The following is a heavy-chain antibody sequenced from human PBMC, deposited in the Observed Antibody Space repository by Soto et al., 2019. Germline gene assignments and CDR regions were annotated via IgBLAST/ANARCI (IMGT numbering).Heavy chain of an antibody. CDR3: ARKGVAFDY. V-gene: IGHV3-48*02. Sequence: GGSLRLSCAASGFTFSSYSMNWVRQAPGKGLEWISYISTTSSSIYYADSVKGRFTISRDTAKNSLFLQMNSLRDEDTAVYYCARKGVAFDYWGQGALVTVSS. CDR1: GFTFSSYS. D-gene: IGHD3-3*01. CDR2: ISTTSSSI. J-gene: IGHJ4*02.